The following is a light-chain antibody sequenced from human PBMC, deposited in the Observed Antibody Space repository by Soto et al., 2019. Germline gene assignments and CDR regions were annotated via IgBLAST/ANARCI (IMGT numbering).Light chain of an antibody. CDR2: GAS. V-gene: IGKV3-15*01. Sequence: EIVMTQSPATLSLSPGERATLSCRASQSVSRNLAWYQQKPGQAPRLLIYGASTRVTGVPVRFSGSGSGTDFTLTISSLEPEDFAVYYCQQRSTWPPFSFGPGTKVDIK. CDR1: QSVSRN. CDR3: QQRSTWPPFS. J-gene: IGKJ3*01.